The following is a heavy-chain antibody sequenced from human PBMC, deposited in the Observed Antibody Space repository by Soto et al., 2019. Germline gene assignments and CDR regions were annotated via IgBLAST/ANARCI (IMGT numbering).Heavy chain of an antibody. Sequence: QVQLVQSGAEVKKPGASVKVSCKASGYTFTSYDINWMRQATGQGLEWMGWMNPNSGNTGYAQKFQGRVNMTRDTSISTAYMELSSMRSEDTAVYYCARELNYAWFDPWGQGTLVTVSS. CDR3: ARELNYAWFDP. V-gene: IGHV1-8*01. CDR1: GYTFTSYD. J-gene: IGHJ5*02. CDR2: MNPNSGNT. D-gene: IGHD1-7*01.